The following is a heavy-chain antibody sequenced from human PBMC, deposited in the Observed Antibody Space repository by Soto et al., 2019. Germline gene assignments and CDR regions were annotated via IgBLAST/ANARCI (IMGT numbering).Heavy chain of an antibody. J-gene: IGHJ6*02. Sequence: QMQLVQSGPEVQKPGTSVKVSCKASGFTFTSSAVQWVRQARGQRLEWIGWIVVGSGNTNYAQKFQERVTITRDMSTSTAYVELSILSSEDTAVYYCAADGHYYYCGMDFCGQGTTVTVSS. CDR2: IVVGSGNT. CDR3: AADGHYYYCGMDF. V-gene: IGHV1-58*01. CDR1: GFTFTSSA.